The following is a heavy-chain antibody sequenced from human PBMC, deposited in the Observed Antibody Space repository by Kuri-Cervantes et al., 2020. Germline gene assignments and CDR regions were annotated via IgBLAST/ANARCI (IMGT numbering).Heavy chain of an antibody. V-gene: IGHV3-66*01. D-gene: IGHD6-6*01. J-gene: IGHJ6*02. CDR1: GFTVSSNY. CDR3: ARASSSSRYYYYGMDV. CDR2: IYSGGST. Sequence: GGSLRLSCAASGFTVSSNYMSWVRQAPGKGLEWVSVIYSGGSTYYADSVKGRFTISRDNSKNTLYLQMNSLRAEDTAVYYCARASSSSRYYYYGMDVWGQGTTVTVSS.